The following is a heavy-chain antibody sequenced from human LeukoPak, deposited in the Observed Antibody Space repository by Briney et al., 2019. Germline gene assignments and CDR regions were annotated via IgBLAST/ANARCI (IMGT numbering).Heavy chain of an antibody. D-gene: IGHD3-16*01. J-gene: IGHJ4*02. V-gene: IGHV1-18*01. Sequence: ASVKVSCKASGYTFTSYGISWVRQAPGQGREWMGGISAYNGNTNYAQKLQRRVTMTTDTSTSTAYLELTRLRSDDNDGYYFAVDPGVWEIDYWGQGTLVTVSS. CDR3: AVDPGVWEIDY. CDR1: GYTFTSYG. CDR2: ISAYNGNT.